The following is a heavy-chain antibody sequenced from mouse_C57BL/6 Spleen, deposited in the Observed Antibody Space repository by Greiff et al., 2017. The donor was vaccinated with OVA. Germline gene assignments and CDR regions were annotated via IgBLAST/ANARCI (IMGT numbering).Heavy chain of an antibody. CDR2: ISSGRSTI. V-gene: IGHV5-17*01. J-gene: IGHJ4*01. D-gene: IGHD4-1*01. Sequence: EVMLVESGGGLVKPGGSLKLSCAASGFTFSDYGMHWVRQAPEKGLEWVAYISSGRSTIYYADTVKGRFTFTRDNAKNTLFLQMTSLRSEDTAMYYCARQVGHYAMDYWGQGTSVTVSS. CDR1: GFTFSDYG. CDR3: ARQVGHYAMDY.